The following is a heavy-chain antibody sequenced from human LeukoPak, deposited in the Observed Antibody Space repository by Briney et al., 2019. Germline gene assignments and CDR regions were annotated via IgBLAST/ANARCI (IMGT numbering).Heavy chain of an antibody. V-gene: IGHV3-7*01. CDR1: GFMFSKYW. CDR3: VRDDDYERDDMWYDALDV. J-gene: IGHJ3*01. CDR2: IRQDGIRQ. D-gene: IGHD3-22*01. Sequence: GGSLRLSCAGSGFMFSKYWMTWVRQAPGKGLEWVANIRQDGIRQYYLDSMEGRFSMSRDNAQNSLFLQMNNLRVEDTAIYYCVRDDDYERDDMWYDALDVWGPGTRVTVSS.